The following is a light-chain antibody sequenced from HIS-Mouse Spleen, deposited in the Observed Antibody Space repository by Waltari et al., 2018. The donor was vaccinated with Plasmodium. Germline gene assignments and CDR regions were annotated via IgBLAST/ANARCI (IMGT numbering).Light chain of an antibody. CDR1: QSVSSN. Sequence: EIVMTQSPATLSVSPGDRATLSCRASQSVSSNLACYQQKPGQAPRLLNYGASTRATGIPGRFSGSGSGTEFTLTISSLQSEDFAVYYCQQYNNWSFTCGPGSKVDIK. CDR2: GAS. J-gene: IGKJ3*01. V-gene: IGKV3-15*01. CDR3: QQYNNWSFT.